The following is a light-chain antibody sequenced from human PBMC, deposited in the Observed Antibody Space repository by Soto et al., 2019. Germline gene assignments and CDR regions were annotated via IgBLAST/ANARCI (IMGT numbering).Light chain of an antibody. Sequence: QSALTQPPSVSAAPGQTVTISCSGSSSNIGNNYVSWYQQLPGTAPKLLIYDNNKRPSGIPDRFSGSKSGTSATLGITGLQTGDEADYYCGTWDSSLSAGEVFGGGTKLTVL. CDR1: SSNIGNNY. CDR2: DNN. V-gene: IGLV1-51*01. J-gene: IGLJ3*02. CDR3: GTWDSSLSAGEV.